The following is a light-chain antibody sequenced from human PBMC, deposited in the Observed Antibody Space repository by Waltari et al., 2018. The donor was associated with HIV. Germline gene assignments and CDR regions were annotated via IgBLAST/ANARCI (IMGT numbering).Light chain of an antibody. Sequence: DIQMTQSPSSLSASVGDRVTITCRASQGISNSLAWYQQKPGKAPKLLLYGASRLQTGVPSRFRGSGSGTDFALTISRLQPEDFATYYCQQYYDSLMYTFGQGTKLEIK. V-gene: IGKV1-NL1*01. CDR2: GAS. J-gene: IGKJ2*01. CDR1: QGISNS. CDR3: QQYYDSLMYT.